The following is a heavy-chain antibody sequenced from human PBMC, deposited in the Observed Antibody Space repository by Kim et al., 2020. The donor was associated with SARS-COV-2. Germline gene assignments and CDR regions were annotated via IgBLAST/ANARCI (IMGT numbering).Heavy chain of an antibody. D-gene: IGHD2-2*02. V-gene: IGHV3-30*07. J-gene: IGHJ6*02. CDR3: ARKGYTGVTVYGMDL. Sequence: AESGKGRVTISRDNSKNTLSLQMNSLRAEDTAVYYCARKGYTGVTVYGMDLWGQGTTVTVSS.